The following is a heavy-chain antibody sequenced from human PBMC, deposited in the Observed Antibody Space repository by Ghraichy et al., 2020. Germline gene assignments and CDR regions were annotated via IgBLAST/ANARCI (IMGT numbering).Heavy chain of an antibody. V-gene: IGHV3-23*01. D-gene: IGHD3-22*01. CDR2: ISGSGGST. CDR3: AKDPPRGYYDSSGYYYGDYYYGMDV. J-gene: IGHJ6*02. CDR1: GFTFSSYA. Sequence: GGSLRLSCAASGFTFSSYAMSWVRQAPGKGLEWVSAISGSGGSTYYADSVKGRFTISRDNSKNTLYLQMNSLRAEDTAVYYCAKDPPRGYYDSSGYYYGDYYYGMDVWGQGTTVTVSS.